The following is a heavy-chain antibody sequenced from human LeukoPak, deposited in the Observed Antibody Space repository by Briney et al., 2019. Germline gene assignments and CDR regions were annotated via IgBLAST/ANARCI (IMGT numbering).Heavy chain of an antibody. CDR3: AGDRKSGNFLGEFDH. CDR2: IYSGGST. J-gene: IGHJ5*02. CDR1: GFTVSNNY. V-gene: IGHV3-53*01. Sequence: GGSLRLSCAASGFTVSNNYMSWVRQAPGKGLEWVSVIYSGGSTYYADSVKGRFTISRDNSKNTLYLQMNSLRAEDTAVYYCAGDRKSGNFLGEFDHWGQGTLVTVSS. D-gene: IGHD1-26*01.